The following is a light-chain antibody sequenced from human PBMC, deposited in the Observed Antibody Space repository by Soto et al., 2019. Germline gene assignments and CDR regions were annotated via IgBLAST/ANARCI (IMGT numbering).Light chain of an antibody. J-gene: IGLJ1*01. CDR2: DVG. V-gene: IGLV2-11*01. Sequence: QSVLTQPRSVSGSPGQSVSISCTGTSSDVGRYSYVSWYQQHPGKAPKLMIYDVGERPSGVPDRFSGSKSGNTASLTISGLQAEDEADYYCCSYAGTYTGVFGTGTKVTVL. CDR3: CSYAGTYTGV. CDR1: SSDVGRYSY.